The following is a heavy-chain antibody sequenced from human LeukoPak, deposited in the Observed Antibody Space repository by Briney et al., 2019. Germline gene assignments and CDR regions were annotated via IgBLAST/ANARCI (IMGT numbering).Heavy chain of an antibody. J-gene: IGHJ4*02. CDR2: IYHSGST. CDR3: VRVDNGGNYFDY. D-gene: IGHD4-23*01. V-gene: IGHV4-39*07. CDR1: GGSISSICYY. Sequence: SETLSLTCTVSGGSISSICYYWGWNRQPPGMGLEWIGSIYHSGSTYYNPSLKSRLTISADTSKNQFSLRLSSVTAADTAVYYCVRVDNGGNYFDYWGQGTLVTVSS.